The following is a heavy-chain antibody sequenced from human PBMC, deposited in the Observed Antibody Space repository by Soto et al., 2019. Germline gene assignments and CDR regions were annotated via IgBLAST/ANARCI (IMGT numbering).Heavy chain of an antibody. V-gene: IGHV4-59*01. CDR3: ARTIHSSSSFDY. Sequence: SETLSLTCTVSGGSISSYYWSWIRQPPGKGLEWIGYIYYSGSTNYNPSLKSRVTISVDTSKNQFSLKLSSVTAADTAVYYCARTIHSSSSFDYWGQGTLVTAPQ. J-gene: IGHJ4*02. CDR1: GGSISSYY. D-gene: IGHD6-6*01. CDR2: IYYSGST.